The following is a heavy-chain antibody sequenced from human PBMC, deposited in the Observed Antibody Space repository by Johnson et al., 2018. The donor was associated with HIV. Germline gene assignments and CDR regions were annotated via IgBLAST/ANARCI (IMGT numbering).Heavy chain of an antibody. CDR2: IKNRVDGGTT. Sequence: VQLVESGGGFVKPGGSLRLSCAASGFTFSNAWMTWVRQAPGRGLEWVGLIKNRVDGGTTHYAAPVRGRFTISRDDTKNTLYLHMNSLKTADTGLYFCVTGALWVGDLCRWRSDAFDIWGRGTMVTVSS. CDR1: GFTFSNAW. V-gene: IGHV3-15*01. D-gene: IGHD3-10*01. J-gene: IGHJ3*02. CDR3: VTGALWVGDLCRWRSDAFDI.